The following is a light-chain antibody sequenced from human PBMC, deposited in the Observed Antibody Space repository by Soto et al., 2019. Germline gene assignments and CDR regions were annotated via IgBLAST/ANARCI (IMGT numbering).Light chain of an antibody. CDR3: MQSTQLPPT. CDR2: EVS. V-gene: IGKV2D-29*02. CDR1: QSLLHITGETF. J-gene: IGKJ5*01. Sequence: DVAMTQTPLSLSVAPGQPASISCKSSQSLLHITGETFLFWYLQKPGQSPQLLIYEVSTRVSGVPDRFSGSGSGTDFTLEISRVVTDDVGIYYCMQSTQLPPTFGQGTRLEI.